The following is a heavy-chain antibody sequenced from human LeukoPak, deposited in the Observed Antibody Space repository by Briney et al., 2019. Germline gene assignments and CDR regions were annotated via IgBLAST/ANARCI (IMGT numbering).Heavy chain of an antibody. Sequence: GGSLRLSCAASGFTFSSYAMSWVGQAPGKWLEWASAISGSGGSTYYADSVKGRFTISRDNSKNTLYLQMNSLRAEDTAVYYCAKDSDYDSSGYYYVGFDYWGQGTLVTVSS. CDR1: GFTFSSYA. V-gene: IGHV3-23*01. CDR3: AKDSDYDSSGYYYVGFDY. CDR2: ISGSGGST. D-gene: IGHD3-22*01. J-gene: IGHJ4*02.